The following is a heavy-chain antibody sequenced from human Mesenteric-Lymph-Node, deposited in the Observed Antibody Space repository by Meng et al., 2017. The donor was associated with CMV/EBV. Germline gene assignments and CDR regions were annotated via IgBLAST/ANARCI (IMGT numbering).Heavy chain of an antibody. D-gene: IGHD2-2*01. CDR1: GGSFSGYY. Sequence: GSLRLSCAVYGGSFSGYYWSWIRQPPGKGLEWIGEINHSGSTNYNPSLKSRVTISVDTSKNQFSLKLSSVTAADTAVYYCARGRRLDWGYCSSTSCYGGYGMDVWGQGTTVTVSS. CDR3: ARGRRLDWGYCSSTSCYGGYGMDV. J-gene: IGHJ6*02. V-gene: IGHV4-34*01. CDR2: INHSGST.